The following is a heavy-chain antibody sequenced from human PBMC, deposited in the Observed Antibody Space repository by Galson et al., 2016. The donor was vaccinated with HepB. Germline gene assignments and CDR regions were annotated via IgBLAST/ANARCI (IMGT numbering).Heavy chain of an antibody. Sequence: TLSLTCTVSGVSITSGGYYWSWIRQHPGKGLEWIGYIYHSGSTYYNSSLKSRVSISVDTSKNQSSLKLNSLTAADTALYFCARGGRKGLWGYYFDLWGQGTLVTVSS. D-gene: IGHD4/OR15-4a*01. V-gene: IGHV4-31*03. CDR2: IYHSGST. J-gene: IGHJ4*02. CDR1: GVSITSGGYY. CDR3: ARGGRKGLWGYYFDL.